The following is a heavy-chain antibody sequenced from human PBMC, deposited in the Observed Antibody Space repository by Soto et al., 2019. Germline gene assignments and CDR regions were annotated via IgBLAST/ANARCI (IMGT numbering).Heavy chain of an antibody. CDR3: ATNRGYYDSSGHNPSPFDY. Sequence: ASLKLACKAAGYTFTGYYMHWVRQAPRQGLEWMGWINPNSGGTNYAQKFQGWVTMTRDTSISTAYMELSRLRSDDTAVYYCATNRGYYDSSGHNPSPFDYWGQGTLVTVSS. D-gene: IGHD3-22*01. CDR1: GYTFTGYY. J-gene: IGHJ4*02. CDR2: INPNSGGT. V-gene: IGHV1-2*04.